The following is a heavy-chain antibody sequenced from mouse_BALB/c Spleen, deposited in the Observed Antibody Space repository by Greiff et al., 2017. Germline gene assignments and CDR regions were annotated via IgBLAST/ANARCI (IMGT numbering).Heavy chain of an antibody. CDR2: ISYSGST. CDR3: ARSYGSREGFAY. Sequence: EVQLQQSGPGLVKPSQSLSLTCTVTGYSITSDYAWNWIRQFPGNKLEWMGYISYSGSTSYNPSLKSRISITRDTSKNQFFLQLNSVTTEDTATYYCARSYGSREGFAYWGQGTLVTVSA. V-gene: IGHV3-2*02. J-gene: IGHJ3*01. CDR1: GYSITSDYA. D-gene: IGHD1-1*01.